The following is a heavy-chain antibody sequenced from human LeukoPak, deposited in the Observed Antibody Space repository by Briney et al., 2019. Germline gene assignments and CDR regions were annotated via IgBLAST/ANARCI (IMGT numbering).Heavy chain of an antibody. J-gene: IGHJ4*02. Sequence: GGSLRLSCAASGFSFSVYYLSWFRQAPGKGLEWVSNINNGGSAIYYADSVKGRFTISRDNAKNSLSLQMNSLKAEDTAVYYCARDRPDPHYYGSGGTGFDYWGQGTLVTVSS. CDR1: GFSFSVYY. D-gene: IGHD3-10*01. CDR2: INNGGSAI. V-gene: IGHV3-11*01. CDR3: ARDRPDPHYYGSGGTGFDY.